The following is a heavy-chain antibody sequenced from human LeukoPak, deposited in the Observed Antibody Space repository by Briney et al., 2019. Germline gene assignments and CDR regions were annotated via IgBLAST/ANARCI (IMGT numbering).Heavy chain of an antibody. CDR1: GGTFSSYA. CDR3: ATHCSSTSCYTGH. CDR2: IIPIFGTA. J-gene: IGHJ4*02. D-gene: IGHD2-2*02. V-gene: IGHV1-69*05. Sequence: GASVKVSCKASGGTFSSYAISWGRQAPGQGLEWMGGIIPIFGTANYAQKFQGRVTITTDESTSTAYMELSSLRSEDTTVYYWATHCSSTSCYTGHWGQGTLVTVSS.